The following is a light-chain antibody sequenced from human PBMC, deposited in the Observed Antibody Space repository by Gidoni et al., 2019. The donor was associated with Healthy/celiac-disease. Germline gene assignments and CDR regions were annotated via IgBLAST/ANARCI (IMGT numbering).Light chain of an antibody. CDR1: SGSLASNY. J-gene: IGLJ3*02. CDR3: QSYDSSNHSV. Sequence: NFMLTQPHSVSESPGKTVTISCTRSSGSLASNYVPWYQQRPGSSPTTVIYEDNQRPSGVPDRFSGSIDSSSNSASLTISGLKTEDEADYYCQSYDSSNHSVFGGGTKLTVL. CDR2: EDN. V-gene: IGLV6-57*01.